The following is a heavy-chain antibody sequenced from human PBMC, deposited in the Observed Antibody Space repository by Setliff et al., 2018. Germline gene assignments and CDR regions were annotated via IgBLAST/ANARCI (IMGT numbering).Heavy chain of an antibody. CDR3: ARGLLWFGAPSW. J-gene: IGHJ4*02. CDR1: GYTFTSYD. V-gene: IGHV1-8*03. Sequence: ASVKVSCKASGYTFTSYDINWVRQATGQGLEWMGWMNPNSGNTGYAQKFQGRVTITRNTSISTAYMELSSLRSEDTAVYYCARGLLWFGAPSWWGQGTLVTVSS. D-gene: IGHD3-10*01. CDR2: MNPNSGNT.